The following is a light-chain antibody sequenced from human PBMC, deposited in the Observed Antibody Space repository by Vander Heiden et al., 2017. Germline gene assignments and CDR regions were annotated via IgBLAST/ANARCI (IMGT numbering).Light chain of an antibody. V-gene: IGKV3-11*01. J-gene: IGKJ5*01. CDR1: QSVSSY. CDR3: QQRSNWPHT. Sequence: EIVLTQSPATLSLSPGARATLSCRASQSVSSYLAWYQQKPGQAPRLLIYDASNRATGIPARFSGSGSGTDFTLTISRLEPEDFAVYYCQQRSNWPHTFGQGTRLEIK. CDR2: DAS.